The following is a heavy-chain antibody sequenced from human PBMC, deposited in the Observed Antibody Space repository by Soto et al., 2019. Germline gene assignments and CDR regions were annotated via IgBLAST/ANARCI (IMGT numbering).Heavy chain of an antibody. CDR3: ARVGYSSGWYGGDY. Sequence: KPSETLWLTCTFGVGSSSIGDSYWSWIRQPPGKGLEWIGYIYYSGSTYYNPSLKSRVTISVDTSKNQFPLKLSSVTAADTAVYYCARVGYSSGWYGGDYWGQGTLFTVSS. CDR2: IYYSGST. CDR1: VGSSSIGDSY. J-gene: IGHJ4*02. D-gene: IGHD6-19*01. V-gene: IGHV4-30-4*01.